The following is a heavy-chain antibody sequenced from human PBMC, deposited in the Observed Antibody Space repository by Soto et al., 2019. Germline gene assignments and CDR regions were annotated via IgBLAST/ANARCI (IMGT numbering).Heavy chain of an antibody. J-gene: IGHJ4*01. CDR2: ISANGGVT. CDR1: GFTFSTFA. D-gene: IGHD2-15*01. V-gene: IGHV3-23*01. Sequence: GGSLRLSCAASGFTFSTFAMTWVRQAPGKGLEWVSSISANGGVTYHADSVKGRFTISRDNSKNTLYLQMNSLRAEDTAVYYCAKLVVEATGYWGHGTLVTVSS. CDR3: AKLVVEATGY.